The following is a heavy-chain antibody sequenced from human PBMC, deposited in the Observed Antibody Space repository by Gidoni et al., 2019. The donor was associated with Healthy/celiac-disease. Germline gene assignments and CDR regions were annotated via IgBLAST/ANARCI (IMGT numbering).Heavy chain of an antibody. Sequence: QVQLVESGGGVVQPGRSLRLSCAASGFTFSSYAMHWVRQAPGKGLEWVAVISYDGSNKYYADSVKGRFTISRDNSKNTLYLQMNSLRAEDTAVYYCARDGLGMGNWFDPWGQGTLVTVSS. J-gene: IGHJ5*02. CDR3: ARDGLGMGNWFDP. V-gene: IGHV3-30*04. D-gene: IGHD7-27*01. CDR2: ISYDGSNK. CDR1: GFTFSSYA.